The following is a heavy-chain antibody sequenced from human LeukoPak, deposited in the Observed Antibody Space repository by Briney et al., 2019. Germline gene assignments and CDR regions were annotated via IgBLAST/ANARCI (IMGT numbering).Heavy chain of an antibody. V-gene: IGHV4-39*01. CDR3: ARTPRYSGNYYNAFDI. Sequence: SSETLSLTCTVSGGSISGSGSSYYWVWIRQPPGKGLEWIGSIYYSGSTYYNPSLKSRVTISVDTSKNQFSLKLSSVTAADTAVYFCARTPRYSGNYYNAFDIWGQGTTVTVS. CDR2: IYYSGST. CDR1: GGSISGSGSSYY. D-gene: IGHD1-26*01. J-gene: IGHJ3*02.